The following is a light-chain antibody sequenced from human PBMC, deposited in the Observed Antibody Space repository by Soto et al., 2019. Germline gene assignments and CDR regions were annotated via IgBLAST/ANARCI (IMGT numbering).Light chain of an antibody. CDR3: HQRQRWPRT. CDR2: EAS. CDR1: QTVGVR. Sequence: EFVLTQSPGTLSLSPGERATLSCRASQTVGVRFAWYQHKPGQAPRLIIYEASNRAAGIPARFSGSGSGTDFTLTITSLEPEDFAFYYCHQRQRWPRTLGQGTKVDIK. J-gene: IGKJ1*01. V-gene: IGKV3-11*01.